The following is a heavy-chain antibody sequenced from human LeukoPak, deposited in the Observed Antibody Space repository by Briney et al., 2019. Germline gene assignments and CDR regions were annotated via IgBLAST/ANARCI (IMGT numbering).Heavy chain of an antibody. V-gene: IGHV3-21*01. CDR2: ISSSGSYI. D-gene: IGHD5-12*01. Sequence: PGGSLRLSCAASRFTFSSYSMNWVRQAPGKGLEWVSSISSSGSYIYYADSVKGRFTISRDNAKNILHLQMSSLRAEDTAVYYCARGPSGYHNTGGQGTLVTVSS. CDR1: RFTFSSYS. CDR3: ARGPSGYHNT. J-gene: IGHJ4*02.